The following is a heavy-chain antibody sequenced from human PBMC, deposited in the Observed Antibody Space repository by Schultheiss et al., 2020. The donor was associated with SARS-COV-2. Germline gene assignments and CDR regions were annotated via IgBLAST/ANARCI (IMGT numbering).Heavy chain of an antibody. CDR1: GYTFTSYG. J-gene: IGHJ4*02. CDR2: INPSDGNT. V-gene: IGHV1-46*01. D-gene: IGHD3-22*01. Sequence: ASVKVSCKASGYTFTSYGISWVRQAPGQGLEWMGIINPSDGNTNYAQKFQGRVTMSRDTSTSAVYMELSSLRSEDTAVYYCATLNYYFDSTGYSFDYWGQGTLVTVSS. CDR3: ATLNYYFDSTGYSFDY.